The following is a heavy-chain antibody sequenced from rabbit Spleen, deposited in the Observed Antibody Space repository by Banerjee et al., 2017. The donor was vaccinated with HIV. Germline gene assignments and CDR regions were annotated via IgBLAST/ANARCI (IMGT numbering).Heavy chain of an antibody. D-gene: IGHD6-1*01. CDR3: ARSDSGYAAYDYAYLNL. Sequence: QSLEESGGDLVKPEGSLTLTCTASGFSFSSSHYMCWVRQAPGKGLEWIGCIYTGSSGSTYYASWAKGRFTISKTSSTTVTLQMTSLTAADTATYFCARSDSGYAAYDYAYLNLWGPGTLV. CDR2: IYTGSSGST. J-gene: IGHJ4*01. CDR1: GFSFSSSHY. V-gene: IGHV1S40*01.